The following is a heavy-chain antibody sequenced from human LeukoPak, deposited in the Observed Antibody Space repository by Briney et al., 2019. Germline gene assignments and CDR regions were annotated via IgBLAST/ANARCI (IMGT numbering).Heavy chain of an antibody. V-gene: IGHV4-31*03. CDR3: VRVGDCTSAACHDTRFDP. D-gene: IGHD2-2*01. CDR1: GGSISSGGYY. J-gene: IGHJ5*02. Sequence: PSETLSLTCTVSGGSISSGGYYWSWIRQLPGKGVEWIGYIYHSGNTVYKPSLRSRVTMSVDTSKNQFSLKLTSVTAADTGVYYCVRVGDCTSAACHDTRFDPWGQGTLVTVSS. CDR2: IYHSGNT.